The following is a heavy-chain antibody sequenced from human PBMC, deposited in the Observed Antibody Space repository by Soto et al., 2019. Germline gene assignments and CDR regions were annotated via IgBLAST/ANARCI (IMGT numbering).Heavy chain of an antibody. CDR1: GGYISSHY. D-gene: IGHD3-16*01. V-gene: IGHV4-59*11. CDR3: ARGGGDALYGLDV. CDR2: IYYSGST. Sequence: QVQLQESGPGLVKPSETLSLTCTVSGGYISSHYWSWIRQPPGKGLEYIGYIYYSGSTKYNPSLMSRVTISVDTSKNQFSLKLSSVTAADTAVYYCARGGGDALYGLDVWGQGTTVTVSS. J-gene: IGHJ6*02.